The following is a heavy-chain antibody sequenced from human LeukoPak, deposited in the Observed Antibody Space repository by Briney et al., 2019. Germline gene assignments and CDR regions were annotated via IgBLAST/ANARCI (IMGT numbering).Heavy chain of an antibody. CDR2: IYYSGST. CDR1: GGSISSGDYY. CDR3: ARNVDSSSWYYFDY. D-gene: IGHD6-13*01. V-gene: IGHV4-30-4*08. J-gene: IGHJ4*02. Sequence: SETLSLTCTVSGGSISSGDYYWSWIRQPPGKGLEWIGYIYYSGSTYYNPSLKSRVTISVDTSKNQFSLKLSSVTAADTAVYYCARNVDSSSWYYFDYWGQGTLVTVSS.